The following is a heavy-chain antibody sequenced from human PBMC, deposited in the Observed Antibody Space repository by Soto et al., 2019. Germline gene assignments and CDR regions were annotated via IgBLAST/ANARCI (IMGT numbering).Heavy chain of an antibody. D-gene: IGHD2-15*01. CDR1: GGSINSYS. J-gene: IGHJ4*02. CDR2: IYYSGGT. V-gene: IGHV4-59*01. Sequence: QVQLQESGPGLVKPSETLSLTCTVSGGSINSYSWSWIRQPPGKGLEWIGHIYYSGGTSYNPSLNSRVTISMDTSKNQFSLKRSSVTAADTAVYYCARGTQGGYCIGGGCYSENDSWGQGTLVTVSS. CDR3: ARGTQGGYCIGGGCYSENDS.